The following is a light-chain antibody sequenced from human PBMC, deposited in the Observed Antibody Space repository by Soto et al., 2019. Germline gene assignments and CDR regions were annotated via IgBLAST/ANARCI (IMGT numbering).Light chain of an antibody. V-gene: IGKV3-20*01. J-gene: IGKJ1*01. CDR1: QSVSSSY. CDR3: QQYGSSPET. Sequence: EIVLTETPGTLSLNQGERATLSCRASQSVSSSYLAWYQQKPGQAPRLLIYGASSRATGIPDRFSGSGSGTDFTLSCSRLEPEDFAVYYCQQYGSSPETFGQGTKVDIK. CDR2: GAS.